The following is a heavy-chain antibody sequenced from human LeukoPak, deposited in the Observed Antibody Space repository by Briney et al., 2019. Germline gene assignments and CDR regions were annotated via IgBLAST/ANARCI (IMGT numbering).Heavy chain of an antibody. CDR2: IYPGDSDT. D-gene: IGHD2-2*01. V-gene: IGHV5-51*01. Sequence: GESLKISCQGSGSSFTSYWIGWVRQLPGKGLEWMGIIYPGDSDTRYSPSFQGQVTISADKSISTAYLQWSSLKASDTAMYYCASLYCSSTSCYEGWFDPWGQGTLVTVSS. J-gene: IGHJ5*02. CDR1: GSSFTSYW. CDR3: ASLYCSSTSCYEGWFDP.